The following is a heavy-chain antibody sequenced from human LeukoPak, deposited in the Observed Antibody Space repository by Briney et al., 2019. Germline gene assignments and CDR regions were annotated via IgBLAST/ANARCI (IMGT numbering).Heavy chain of an antibody. J-gene: IGHJ6*03. CDR1: GFTVSSNY. D-gene: IGHD4-11*01. Sequence: AGGSLRLSCAASGFTVSSNYMSWVRQAPGKGLEWVSIIYSGGSTYYADSVRGRFTISRDNSKNTLYLQMNGLRAEDTAVYYCARDRTGQQLISRKEYYYMDVWGKGTTVTISS. CDR3: ARDRTGQQLISRKEYYYMDV. CDR2: IYSGGST. V-gene: IGHV3-66*01.